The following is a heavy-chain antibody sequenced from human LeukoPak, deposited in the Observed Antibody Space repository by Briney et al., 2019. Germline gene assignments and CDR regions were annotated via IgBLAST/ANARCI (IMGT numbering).Heavy chain of an antibody. CDR3: ATGLLTMVRPPEDAFDI. CDR2: FDPEDGET. Sequence: ASVKVSCKVSGYTLTELSMHWVRQAPGKGLEWMGGFDPEDGETIYAQKFQGRVTMTEDTSTDTAYMELSSLRSEDTAVYYCATGLLTMVRPPEDAFDIWGHGTMVTVSS. D-gene: IGHD3-10*01. J-gene: IGHJ3*02. V-gene: IGHV1-24*01. CDR1: GYTLTELS.